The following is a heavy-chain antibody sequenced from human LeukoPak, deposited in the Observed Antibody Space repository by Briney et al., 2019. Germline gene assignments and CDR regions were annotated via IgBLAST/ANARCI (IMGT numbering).Heavy chain of an antibody. CDR1: GYSISSGYY. CDR2: IYHSGST. V-gene: IGHV4-38-2*01. CDR3: ARHSSSWFDDY. Sequence: SETLSLTCAVSGYSISSGYYWGWIRQPPGKGLEGIGSIYHSGSTYYNPSLKSRVTISVDTSKNQFSLKLSSVTAADTAVYYCARHSSSWFDDYWGQGTLVTVSS. D-gene: IGHD6-13*01. J-gene: IGHJ4*02.